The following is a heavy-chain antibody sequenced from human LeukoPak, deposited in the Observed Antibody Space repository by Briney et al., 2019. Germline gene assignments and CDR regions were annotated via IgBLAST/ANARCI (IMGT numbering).Heavy chain of an antibody. Sequence: SETLSLTCTVSGGSITSYYWSRIRQPPGKGLEWIGYMYYSGSTNYNPSLKSRVTISVDTSKNQVSLKLRSVTAADTAVYYCPRSSHDYGHWFDPWGQGTLVTVSS. CDR1: GGSITSYY. CDR3: PRSSHDYGHWFDP. CDR2: MYYSGST. J-gene: IGHJ5*02. V-gene: IGHV4-59*01. D-gene: IGHD4-17*01.